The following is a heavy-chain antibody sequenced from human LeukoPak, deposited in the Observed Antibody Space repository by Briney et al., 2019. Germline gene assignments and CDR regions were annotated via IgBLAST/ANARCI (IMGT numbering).Heavy chain of an antibody. CDR2: IYYSGST. Sequence: KTSETLSLTCTVSGGSISSYYWSWIRQPPGKGLEWIGYIYYSGSTNYNPSLKSRVTISVDTSKNQFSLKLSSVTAADTAVYYCARNGVDTAMVYYYYYYMDVWGKGTTVTISS. CDR1: GGSISSYY. V-gene: IGHV4-59*12. J-gene: IGHJ6*03. D-gene: IGHD5-18*01. CDR3: ARNGVDTAMVYYYYYYMDV.